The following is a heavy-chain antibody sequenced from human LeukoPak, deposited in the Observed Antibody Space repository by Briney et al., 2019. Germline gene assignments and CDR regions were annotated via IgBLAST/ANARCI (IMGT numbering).Heavy chain of an antibody. CDR2: IYTSGST. CDR1: GGSISSGSYY. J-gene: IGHJ4*02. CDR3: ARDEGNKGDAYFDY. Sequence: SQTLSLTCTVSGGSISSGSYYWSWIRQPAGKGLEWIGRIYTSGSTNYNPSLKSRVTISVDTSKNQFSLKLSSVTAADTAVYYCARDEGNKGDAYFDYWGQGTLVTVSS. D-gene: IGHD1/OR15-1a*01. V-gene: IGHV4-61*02.